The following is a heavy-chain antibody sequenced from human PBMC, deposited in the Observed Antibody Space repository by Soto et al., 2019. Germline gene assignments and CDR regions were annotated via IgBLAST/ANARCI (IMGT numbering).Heavy chain of an antibody. CDR3: EIRSGYSAGGHY. J-gene: IGHJ4*02. CDR1: GLTFGDYW. CDR2: VYNDGDTI. Sequence: EVQLVESGGGLVQPGGSLRLSCAASGLTFGDYWVHWVRQAPGKGLVWVSRVYNDGDTIRHAASVTDRFTISRDNAKKTVDLPLFCLRVEETAMYSSEIRSGYSAGGHYLGQGTLVTVSS. D-gene: IGHD2-15*01. V-gene: IGHV3-74*01.